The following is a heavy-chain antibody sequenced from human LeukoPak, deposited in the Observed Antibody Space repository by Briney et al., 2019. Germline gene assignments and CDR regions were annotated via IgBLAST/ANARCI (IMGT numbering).Heavy chain of an antibody. CDR1: GFTFGSYG. CDR2: IWYDGSNK. J-gene: IGHJ4*02. CDR3: ARARHGILTGYYLDY. Sequence: GGSLRLSCAASGFTFGSYGMHWVRQAPGKGLEWVTVIWYDGSNKYYADSVKGRFTISRDNSKDTLYLQMNSLRAEDTAVYYCARARHGILTGYYLDYWGQGTLVTVSS. V-gene: IGHV3-33*01. D-gene: IGHD3-9*01.